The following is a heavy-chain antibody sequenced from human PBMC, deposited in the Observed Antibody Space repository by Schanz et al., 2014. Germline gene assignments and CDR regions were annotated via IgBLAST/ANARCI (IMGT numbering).Heavy chain of an antibody. D-gene: IGHD4-4*01. J-gene: IGHJ4*02. CDR2: IRADGRMT. CDR1: GLTLSDYW. Sequence: EVHLVESGGGLVQPGGSLRLSCAASGLTLSDYWMHWVRQAPGKGPEWISHIRADGRMTNYAASVEGRFTISRDVAKNTLYLQMFSLRAEDMGVYYCAGGKTTGLAYWGQGTQVAVSS. V-gene: IGHV3-74*01. CDR3: AGGKTTGLAY.